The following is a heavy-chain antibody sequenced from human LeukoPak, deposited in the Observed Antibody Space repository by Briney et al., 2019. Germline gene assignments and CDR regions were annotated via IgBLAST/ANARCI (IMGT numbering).Heavy chain of an antibody. J-gene: IGHJ3*02. D-gene: IGHD3-10*01. CDR3: ATAKITMVRGVKQGDAFDI. CDR2: FDPEDGET. V-gene: IGHV1-24*01. Sequence: ASVKVSCKASGYSFSSFGISWLRQAPGQGLEWMGGFDPEDGETIYAQKFQGRVTMTEDTSTDTAYMELSSLRSEDTAVYYCATAKITMVRGVKQGDAFDIWGQGTMVTVSS. CDR1: GYSFSSFG.